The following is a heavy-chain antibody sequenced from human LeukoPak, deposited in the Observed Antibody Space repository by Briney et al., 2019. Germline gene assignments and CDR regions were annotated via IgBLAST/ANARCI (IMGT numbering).Heavy chain of an antibody. CDR3: ARGRGVTMIVVVRMRAAFDI. CDR1: GGSISSGGYY. V-gene: IGHV4-31*03. CDR2: IYYSGST. Sequence: PSETLSLTCTVSGGSISSGGYYWSWIRQHPGKGLEWIGYIYYSGSTYYNPSLKSRVTISVDTSKNQFSLKLSSVTAADTAVYYCARGRGVTMIVVVRMRAAFDIWGQGTMVTVSS. J-gene: IGHJ3*02. D-gene: IGHD3-22*01.